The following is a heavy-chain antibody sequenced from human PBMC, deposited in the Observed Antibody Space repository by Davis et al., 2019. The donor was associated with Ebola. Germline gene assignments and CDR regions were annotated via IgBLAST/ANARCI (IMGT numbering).Heavy chain of an antibody. D-gene: IGHD3-10*01. Sequence: ESLKISCAASGFTFSSYSMSWIRQPPGKGLEWIGEINHSGSTNYNPSLKSRVTISVDKSKNQFSLKLSSVTAADTAVYYCARDVGWFREHWFDPWGQGTLVTVSS. V-gene: IGHV4-34*01. CDR2: INHSGST. CDR1: GFTFSSYS. J-gene: IGHJ5*02. CDR3: ARDVGWFREHWFDP.